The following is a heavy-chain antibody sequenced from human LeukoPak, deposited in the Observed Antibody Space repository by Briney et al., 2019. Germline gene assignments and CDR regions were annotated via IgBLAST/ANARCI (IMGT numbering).Heavy chain of an antibody. CDR2: IYTSGGT. V-gene: IGHV4-61*02. Sequence: PSETLSLTCTVSGGSISSGKYCWSWIRQPAGKGLEWIGRIYTSGGTNCKPSLESRVTILIDTPKNQFSLRLSSVTAADTAVYYCARSYSSSWYSSFDIWGHGTMVTVSS. CDR1: GGSISSGKYC. D-gene: IGHD6-13*01. J-gene: IGHJ3*02. CDR3: ARSYSSSWYSSFDI.